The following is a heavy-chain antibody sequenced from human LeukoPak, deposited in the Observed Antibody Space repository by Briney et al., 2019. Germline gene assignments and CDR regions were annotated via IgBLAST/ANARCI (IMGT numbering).Heavy chain of an antibody. V-gene: IGHV4-61*02. J-gene: IGHJ4*02. CDR2: IYTSEST. CDR3: ARDSRTTVTTGGFDY. Sequence: PSETLSLTCSVSGGSISSSNYYWSWIRQPAGKGLEWIGRIYTSESTNYNPSLKSRVTISVDTSKNQFSLKLSSVTAADTAVYYCARDSRTTVTTGGFDYWGQGTLVTVSS. D-gene: IGHD4-11*01. CDR1: GGSISSSNYY.